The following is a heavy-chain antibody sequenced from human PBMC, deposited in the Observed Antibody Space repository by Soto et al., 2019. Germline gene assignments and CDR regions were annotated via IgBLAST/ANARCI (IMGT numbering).Heavy chain of an antibody. CDR2: ISSESTTT. J-gene: IGHJ4*02. Sequence: GGSLRLSCAASGFTFSSYSFNWVRQPPGKGLEWVSYISSESTTTHYADSVKGRFTISRDNAGNSLYLQMNSLRDEDTAVYYCARTFRRIAVAGTLSSFDYWGQGTLVTVSS. D-gene: IGHD6-19*01. CDR1: GFTFSSYS. V-gene: IGHV3-48*02. CDR3: ARTFRRIAVAGTLSSFDY.